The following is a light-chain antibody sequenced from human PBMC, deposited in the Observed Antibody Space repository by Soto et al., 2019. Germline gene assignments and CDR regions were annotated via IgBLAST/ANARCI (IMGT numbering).Light chain of an antibody. CDR2: GNS. V-gene: IGLV1-40*01. CDR3: QSYDSSLSAVV. Sequence: QSVLTQPPSVSGAPGQRVTISFTGSSSNIGAGYDVHWYQQLPGTAPKLLIYGNSNRPSGVPDRFSGSKSGTSASLAITGLQAEDEADYCCQSYDSSLSAVVFGGGTKLTVL. J-gene: IGLJ2*01. CDR1: SSNIGAGYD.